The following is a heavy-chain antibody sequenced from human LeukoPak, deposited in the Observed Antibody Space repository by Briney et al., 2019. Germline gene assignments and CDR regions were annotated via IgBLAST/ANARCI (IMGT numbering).Heavy chain of an antibody. CDR3: SYFYDSSGHYIY. J-gene: IGHJ4*02. V-gene: IGHV3-23*01. CDR1: GFTFTNYA. Sequence: GGSLRLSCTASGFTFTNYAMSWVRQAPGKGLEWVSAISGSGDSAYYADSVKGRFTISRDNSKNTLYLQMNSLRAEDTAIYCCSYFYDSSGHYIYWGQGTLVTVSS. CDR2: ISGSGDSA. D-gene: IGHD3-22*01.